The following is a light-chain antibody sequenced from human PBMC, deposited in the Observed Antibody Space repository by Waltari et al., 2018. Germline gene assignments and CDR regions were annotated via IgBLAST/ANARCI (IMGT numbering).Light chain of an antibody. J-gene: IGKJ1*01. CDR1: QSVSRS. V-gene: IGKV3-20*01. CDR2: GAS. Sequence: EIVLTQSPGTLSLFPGERATLSCRASQSVSRSLAWYQQKPGQAPRLLIYGASSRATGVPDRLSGSGSGTDFSLTISRLEPEDFAVYYCQHYVRLPVTFGQGTKVEIK. CDR3: QHYVRLPVT.